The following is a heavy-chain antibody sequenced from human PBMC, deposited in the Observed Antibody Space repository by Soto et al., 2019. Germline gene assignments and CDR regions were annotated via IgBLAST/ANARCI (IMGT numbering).Heavy chain of an antibody. CDR3: AKDLSVPRIAVAGPTDY. V-gene: IGHV3-30*18. J-gene: IGHJ4*02. CDR2: ISYDGSNK. D-gene: IGHD6-19*01. CDR1: VFTFSSYG. Sequence: GPLRVSCAASVFTFSSYGMHWVREAPGKGLEWVAVISYDGSNKYYADSVKGRFTISRDNSKNTLYLQMNSLRAEDTAVYYCAKDLSVPRIAVAGPTDYWGQGTLVTVSS.